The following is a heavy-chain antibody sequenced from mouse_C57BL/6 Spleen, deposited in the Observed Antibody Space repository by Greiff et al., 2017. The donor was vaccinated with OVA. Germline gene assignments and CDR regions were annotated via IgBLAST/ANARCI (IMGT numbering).Heavy chain of an antibody. J-gene: IGHJ3*01. CDR1: GYAFTNYL. CDR3: ARRVDWDRAWFAY. Sequence: QVQLQQSGAELVRPGTSVKVSCKASGYAFTNYLIEWVKQRPGQGLEWIGVINPGSGGTNYNEKFKGKATLTADKSSSTAYMQLSSLTSEDSAVYFCARRVDWDRAWFAYWGQGTLVTVSA. CDR2: INPGSGGT. V-gene: IGHV1-54*01. D-gene: IGHD4-1*01.